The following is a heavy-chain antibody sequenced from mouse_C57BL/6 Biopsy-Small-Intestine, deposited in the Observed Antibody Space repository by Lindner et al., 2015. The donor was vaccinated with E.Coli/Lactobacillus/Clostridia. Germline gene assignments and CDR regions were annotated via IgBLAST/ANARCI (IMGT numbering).Heavy chain of an antibody. CDR1: GYTFTTTY. J-gene: IGHJ1*01. D-gene: IGHD1-1*01. CDR3: ARHFGVVRDYYYYYGMDA. Sequence: SVKVSCKASGYTFTTTYMHWVRQAPGQGLEWMGQINPSDGTTTYAQKFQGRVTMTRVTSSSTVYMELSSLRSEDTAVYYCARHFGVVRDYYYYYGMDAWGQGTTVTVSS. V-gene: IGHV1-53*01. CDR2: INPSDGTT.